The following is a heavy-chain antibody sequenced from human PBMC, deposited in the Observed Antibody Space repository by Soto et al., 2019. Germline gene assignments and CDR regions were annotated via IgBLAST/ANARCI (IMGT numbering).Heavy chain of an antibody. D-gene: IGHD1-1*01. CDR3: ARGSGIVALPGELEDVKYDY. Sequence: QVQLQQWCAGLVKPSEALSLSCAVYGQSFSGHSWAWIRQPPGKGLEWIGEINESGSTYYNPSLKSRVTISTDTSKNQFSLKLSSVSAADTAAYFCARGSGIVALPGELEDVKYDYWGQGTLVNVSS. V-gene: IGHV4-34*01. CDR2: INESGST. CDR1: GQSFSGHS. J-gene: IGHJ4*02.